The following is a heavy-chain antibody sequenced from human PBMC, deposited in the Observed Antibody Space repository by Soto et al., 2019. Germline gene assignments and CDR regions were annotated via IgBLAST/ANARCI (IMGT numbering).Heavy chain of an antibody. CDR1: GYSISSGYH. CDR3: ARAGYGGHGYFDY. Sequence: PSETLSLTCAVSGYSISSGYHWAWIRQPPGKGLEWVGSVYHSGSTYYKSSLKSRITISVDTSKNQFSLKLTSVTAADTAVYYSARAGYGGHGYFDYWAQGTLVTVSS. CDR2: VYHSGST. V-gene: IGHV4-38-2*01. D-gene: IGHD5-12*01. J-gene: IGHJ4*02.